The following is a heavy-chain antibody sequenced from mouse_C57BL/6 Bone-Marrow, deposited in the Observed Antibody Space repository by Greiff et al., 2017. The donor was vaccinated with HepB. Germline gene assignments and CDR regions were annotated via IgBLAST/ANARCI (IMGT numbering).Heavy chain of an antibody. CDR3: TSPVVAPYYFDY. D-gene: IGHD1-1*01. CDR1: GFNIKDYY. Sequence: EVKLQQPGAELVRPGASVKLSCTASGFNIKDYYMHWVKQRPEQGLEWIGRIDPEDGDTEYAPKFQGKATMTADTSSNTAYLQLSSLTSEDTAVYYCTSPVVAPYYFDYWGQGTTLTVSS. CDR2: IDPEDGDT. V-gene: IGHV14-1*01. J-gene: IGHJ2*01.